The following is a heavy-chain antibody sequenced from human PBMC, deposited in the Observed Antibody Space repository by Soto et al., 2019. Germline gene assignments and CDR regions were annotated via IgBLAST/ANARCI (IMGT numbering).Heavy chain of an antibody. D-gene: IGHD6-13*01. CDR2: ISAYNGNT. V-gene: IGHV1-18*01. Sequence: ASVEVSCKASGYTFTSYGISWVRQAPGQGLEWMGWISAYNGNTNYAQKLQGRVTMTTDTSTSTAYMELRSLRSDDTAVYYCARDPGYSSSWSYTYYYYYGMDVWGQGTTVTVSS. CDR3: ARDPGYSSSWSYTYYYYYGMDV. J-gene: IGHJ6*02. CDR1: GYTFTSYG.